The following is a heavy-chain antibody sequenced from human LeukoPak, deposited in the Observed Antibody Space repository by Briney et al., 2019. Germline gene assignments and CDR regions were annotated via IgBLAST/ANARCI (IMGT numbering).Heavy chain of an antibody. CDR1: GFTFSSYA. CDR3: AKGGGYCSGGSCYYFDY. Sequence: GGSLRLSCAASGFTFSSYAMSWVRQAPGKGLEWVSAISGSGGSTYYADSVKGRFTISRDNSKNTLYLQMNSLRAEDTAVYYCAKGGGYCSGGSCYYFDYWGQGTLVPVSS. V-gene: IGHV3-23*01. J-gene: IGHJ4*02. D-gene: IGHD2-15*01. CDR2: ISGSGGST.